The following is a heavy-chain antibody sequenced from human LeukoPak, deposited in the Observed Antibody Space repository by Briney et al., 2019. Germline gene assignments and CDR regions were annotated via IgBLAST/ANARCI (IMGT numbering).Heavy chain of an antibody. CDR3: ARGDGYNDAEYLQH. CDR2: IWYDGSNK. V-gene: IGHV3-33*01. D-gene: IGHD5-24*01. CDR1: GFTFSSYG. J-gene: IGHJ1*01. Sequence: GGSLRLSWAASGFTFSSYGMHWVRQAPGKGLEWVAVIWYDGSNKYYGDSVKGRFTISRDNSKKTLYLQMNSLRVEDTAVYYCARGDGYNDAEYLQHWSQGTLVTVS.